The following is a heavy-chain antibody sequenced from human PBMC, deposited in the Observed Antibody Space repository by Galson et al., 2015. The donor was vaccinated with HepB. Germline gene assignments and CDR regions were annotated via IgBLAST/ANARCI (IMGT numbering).Heavy chain of an antibody. CDR2: ISGSGGST. Sequence: SLRLSCAASGFTFSNYAMSWVRQAPGKGLECVSAISGSGGSTNYADSVKDRFTISRDNSKNTLYLQINSLRAEDTAVYYCATFRRTVTTDFDYWGQGTLVTVSS. J-gene: IGHJ4*02. CDR1: GFTFSNYA. CDR3: ATFRRTVTTDFDY. D-gene: IGHD4-17*01. V-gene: IGHV3-23*01.